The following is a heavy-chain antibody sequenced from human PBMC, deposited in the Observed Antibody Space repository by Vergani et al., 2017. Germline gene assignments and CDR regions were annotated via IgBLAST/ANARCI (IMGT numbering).Heavy chain of an antibody. Sequence: VQLVQSGTEVKKPGASVKIACKTSGYTFTNHHFHWVRQAPGQGLEWMGIITPGGSTDYGPKFQGSATMTRDTSTRTAYMELTSLTSDDTAVYYCVRGGTFDWLSTWGQGTLVTVSS. D-gene: IGHD3-9*01. CDR3: VRGGTFDWLST. CDR2: ITPGGST. CDR1: GYTFTNHH. J-gene: IGHJ5*02. V-gene: IGHV1-46*01.